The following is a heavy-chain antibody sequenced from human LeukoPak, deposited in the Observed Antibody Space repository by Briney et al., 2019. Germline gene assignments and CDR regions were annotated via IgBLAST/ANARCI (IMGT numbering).Heavy chain of an antibody. Sequence: GGSLRLSCAASGFTVSSNYMSWVRQAPGKGLEWVSVFYSGSSTYYADSVKGRFTISRDNSKNTLYLQMHSLRAEDTAVYYCAREVEGYRYGSVWAAFDIWGQGTMVTVSS. J-gene: IGHJ3*02. D-gene: IGHD5-18*01. V-gene: IGHV3-66*01. CDR1: GFTVSSNY. CDR3: AREVEGYRYGSVWAAFDI. CDR2: FYSGSST.